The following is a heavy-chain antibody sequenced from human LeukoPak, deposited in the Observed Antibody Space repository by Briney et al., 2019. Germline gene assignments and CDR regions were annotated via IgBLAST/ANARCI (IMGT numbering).Heavy chain of an antibody. V-gene: IGHV3-9*01. Sequence: GGSLRLSCAASGFTFDDYAMHWVRQAPGKGLEWVSGISWNSGSIGYADSVKGRFTISRDNAKNSLYLQMNSLKTEDTAVYYCTTLRPYIQPRWGQGTMVTVSS. J-gene: IGHJ3*01. CDR3: TTLRPYIQPR. CDR2: ISWNSGSI. CDR1: GFTFDDYA. D-gene: IGHD5-18*01.